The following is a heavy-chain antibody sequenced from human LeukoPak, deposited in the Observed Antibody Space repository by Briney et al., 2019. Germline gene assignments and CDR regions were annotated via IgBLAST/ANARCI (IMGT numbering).Heavy chain of an antibody. D-gene: IGHD2-2*01. Sequence: ASVKVSCKASGYTFTSYGISWVRQAPGQGLEWMGWISAYNGNTNYAQKLQGRVTMTTDTSTSTAYMELRSLRSDDTAVYYCARDTADLATLGYCSSTSCYFFDYWGQGTLVTVSS. CDR2: ISAYNGNT. J-gene: IGHJ4*02. CDR3: ARDTADLATLGYCSSTSCYFFDY. V-gene: IGHV1-18*01. CDR1: GYTFTSYG.